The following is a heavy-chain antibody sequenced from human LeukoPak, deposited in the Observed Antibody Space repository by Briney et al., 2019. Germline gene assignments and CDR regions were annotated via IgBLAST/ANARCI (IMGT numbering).Heavy chain of an antibody. V-gene: IGHV1-2*04. J-gene: IGHJ4*02. Sequence: VSVKVSCKASGYTFTGYYMHWVRQAPGQGLEWMGWINPNSGGTNYAQKFQGWVTMTRDTSISTAYMELSRLRSDDTAVYYCARDYCGGDCFPDYWGQGTLVTVSS. CDR3: ARDYCGGDCFPDY. CDR1: GYTFTGYY. D-gene: IGHD2-21*02. CDR2: INPNSGGT.